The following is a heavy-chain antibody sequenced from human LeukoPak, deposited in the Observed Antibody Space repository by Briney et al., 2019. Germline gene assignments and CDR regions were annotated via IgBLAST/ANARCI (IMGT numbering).Heavy chain of an antibody. CDR2: IYHSGST. D-gene: IGHD6-6*01. V-gene: IGHV4-30-2*01. J-gene: IGHJ5*02. CDR1: GGYISSGGYS. Sequence: SQTLSLTCAVSGGYISSGGYSWSWIRQPPGKGLEWIGYIYHSGSTYYNPSLKSRVTISVDRSKNQFSLKLSSVTAADTAVYYCARSGRRYLDPWGQGTLVTVSS. CDR3: ARSGRRYLDP.